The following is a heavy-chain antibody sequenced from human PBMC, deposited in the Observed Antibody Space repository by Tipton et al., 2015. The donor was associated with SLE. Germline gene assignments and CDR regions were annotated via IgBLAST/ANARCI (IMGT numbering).Heavy chain of an antibody. CDR3: ARDGQAYGDFLFYFDY. D-gene: IGHD4-17*01. J-gene: IGHJ4*02. CDR1: GFTFDDFA. CDR2: ISSNGAKS. V-gene: IGHV3-9*01. Sequence: RSLRLSCAASGFTFDDFAMHWVRQGPGKGLEWVSSISSNGAKSGYADSARGRFTISRDNTKNTLDLQMNSLRPEDTAMYYCARDGQAYGDFLFYFDYWGQGALVTVSS.